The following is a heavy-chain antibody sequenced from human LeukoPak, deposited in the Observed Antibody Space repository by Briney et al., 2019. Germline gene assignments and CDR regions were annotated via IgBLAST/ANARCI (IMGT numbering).Heavy chain of an antibody. V-gene: IGHV3-23*01. CDR2: ISGSGGST. CDR1: GFTFSNYA. J-gene: IGHJ4*02. Sequence: PGGSLRLSCATSGFTFSNYAMSWARQAPGKGLEWVSAISGSGGSTYYADSVKGRFTISRDNAKNSLYLQMNSLRAEDTAVYYCARDKIVGATQFDYWGQGTLVTVSS. D-gene: IGHD1-26*01. CDR3: ARDKIVGATQFDY.